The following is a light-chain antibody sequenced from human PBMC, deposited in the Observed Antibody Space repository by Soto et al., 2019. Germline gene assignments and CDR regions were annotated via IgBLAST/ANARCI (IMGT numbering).Light chain of an antibody. CDR1: QIVYNGY. Sequence: ENVLTQSPGTLSLSPGESATLSCRASQIVYNGYLAWYQQKPGQPPRLLIFGASTRASGVPDRFSGSESGTDFTLTINRLQPEDFALYYCQQYNDWPLTFGQGTKVEV. CDR2: GAS. CDR3: QQYNDWPLT. V-gene: IGKV3-20*01. J-gene: IGKJ1*01.